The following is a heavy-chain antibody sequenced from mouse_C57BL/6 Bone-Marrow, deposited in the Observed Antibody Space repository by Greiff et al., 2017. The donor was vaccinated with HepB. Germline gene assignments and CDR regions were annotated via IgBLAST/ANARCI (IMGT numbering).Heavy chain of an antibody. V-gene: IGHV5-6*02. CDR3: ARQQGRTSYYFDY. D-gene: IGHD3-3*01. CDR1: GFTFSSYG. Sequence: DVMLVESGGDLVKPGGSLKLSCAASGFTFSSYGMSWVRQTPDKRLEWVATISSGGSYTYYPDSVKGRFTISRDNAKNTLYLQMSSLKSEDTAVYYCARQQGRTSYYFDYWGQGTTLTVSS. CDR2: ISSGGSYT. J-gene: IGHJ2*01.